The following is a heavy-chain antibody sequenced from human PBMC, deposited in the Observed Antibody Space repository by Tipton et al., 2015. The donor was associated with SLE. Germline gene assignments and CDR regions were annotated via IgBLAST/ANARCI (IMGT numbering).Heavy chain of an antibody. J-gene: IGHJ2*01. CDR3: ARNLAAGTGWYLDL. V-gene: IGHV4-34*01. Sequence: GLVKPSETLSLTCAVYGGSFSGYYWSWFRQPPGKGLEWIGEINQSGSATYNPSLKSRVTVSPDTSKTQFSLQLKSVTAADTAVYYCARNLAAGTGWYLDLWGRGTRVTVSS. D-gene: IGHD6-13*01. CDR1: GGSFSGYY. CDR2: INQSGSA.